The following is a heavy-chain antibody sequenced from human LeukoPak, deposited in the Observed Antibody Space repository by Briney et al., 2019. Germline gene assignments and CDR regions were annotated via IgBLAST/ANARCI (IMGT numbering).Heavy chain of an antibody. V-gene: IGHV4-39*01. D-gene: IGHD3-10*01. CDR3: ARAGDARGSADY. J-gene: IGHJ4*02. CDR1: GGSISSSSYY. CDR2: IYYSGST. Sequence: SETLSLTCTVSGGSISSSSYYWGWIRQPPGKGLEWIGSIYYSGSTYYNPSLKSRVTISVDTSKNQFSLKLSSVTAADTAVYYCARAGDARGSADYWGQGTLVTVSS.